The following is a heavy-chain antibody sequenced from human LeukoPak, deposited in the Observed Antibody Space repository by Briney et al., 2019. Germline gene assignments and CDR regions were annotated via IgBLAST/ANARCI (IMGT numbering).Heavy chain of an antibody. D-gene: IGHD3-22*01. V-gene: IGHV1-69*02. CDR2: IIPILGIA. Sequence: SVKVSCKASGGTFSSCTISWVRQAPGQGLEWMGRIIPILGIANYAQKFQGRVTITADKSTSTAYMELSSLRSEDTAVYYCARGDDSSGYYHFDYWGQGTLVTVSS. CDR3: ARGDDSSGYYHFDY. J-gene: IGHJ4*02. CDR1: GGTFSSCT.